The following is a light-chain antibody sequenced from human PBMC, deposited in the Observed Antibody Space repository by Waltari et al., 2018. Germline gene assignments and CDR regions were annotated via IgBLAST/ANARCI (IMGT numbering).Light chain of an antibody. CDR3: QQYDNYSPTT. J-gene: IGKJ1*01. CDR1: QSISRW. V-gene: IGKV1-5*01. CDR2: DAS. Sequence: DIQMTQSPSTLSASVGDRVTITCRASQSISRWLAWYQQKPGKPPKLLIYDASSLESGVPARFRGDGSATEFTLTISSLQPDDFATYYCQQYDNYSPTTFGQGTKVEIK.